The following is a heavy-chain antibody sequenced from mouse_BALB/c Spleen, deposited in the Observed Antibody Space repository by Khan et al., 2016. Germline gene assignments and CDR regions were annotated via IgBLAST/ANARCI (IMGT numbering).Heavy chain of an antibody. CDR3: ARDKYDEVYYAMDY. J-gene: IGHJ4*01. Sequence: VQLVESGPDLVKPSQSLSLTCTVTGYSISSGYSWHWIRQFPGNKLEWMGCIRYSGSTNYNPSLKSRISITRDTSKNQFFLPLNSVTSEDKATXYCARDKYDEVYYAMDYWGQGTSVTVSS. CDR1: GYSISSGYS. D-gene: IGHD2-14*01. V-gene: IGHV3-1*02. CDR2: IRYSGST.